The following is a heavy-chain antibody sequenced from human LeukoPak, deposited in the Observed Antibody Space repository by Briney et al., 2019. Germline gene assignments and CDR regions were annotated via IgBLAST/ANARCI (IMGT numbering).Heavy chain of an antibody. CDR1: GFAFSNYW. CDR3: ARENPPGLPKKALH. Sequence: SGGSLRLSCAASGFAFSNYWMHWVRQAPGKGLVLVSRINSDGSSTSYADSVKGRFTISRDNAKNTLYLQMKSLRAEDTAVYYCARENPPGLPKKALHWGQGTLVTVSS. CDR2: INSDGSST. J-gene: IGHJ4*02. V-gene: IGHV3-74*01.